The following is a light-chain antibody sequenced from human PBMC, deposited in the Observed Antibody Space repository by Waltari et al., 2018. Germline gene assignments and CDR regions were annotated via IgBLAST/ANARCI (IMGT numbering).Light chain of an antibody. Sequence: QSALAQPPSVSGSPGQSVPISCPGTSSDVGSDNRVAWYQQPPGTAPKLMIYEVNNRASGVPDRFSGSKSGNTASLTISGLQAEDESDYYCSSYTSSNTYVFGTGTKVTVL. CDR2: EVN. CDR3: SSYTSSNTYV. J-gene: IGLJ1*01. V-gene: IGLV2-18*02. CDR1: SSDVGSDNR.